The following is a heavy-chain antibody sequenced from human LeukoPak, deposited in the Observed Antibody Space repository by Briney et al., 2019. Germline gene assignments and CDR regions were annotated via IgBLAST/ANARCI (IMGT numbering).Heavy chain of an antibody. Sequence: GGSLRLSCAASGFTFSTYSMTWVRQAPGKGLEWVSYISSSSSTIYYADSVKGRFTISRDNAKNSLYLQMNSLRAEDTAVYYCARSSTSSSNWFDPWGQGTLVTVSS. CDR3: ARSSTSSSNWFDP. CDR2: ISSSSSTI. D-gene: IGHD2-2*01. J-gene: IGHJ5*02. CDR1: GFTFSTYS. V-gene: IGHV3-48*01.